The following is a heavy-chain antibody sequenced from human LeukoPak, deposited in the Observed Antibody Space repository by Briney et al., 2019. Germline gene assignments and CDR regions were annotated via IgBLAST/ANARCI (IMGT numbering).Heavy chain of an antibody. CDR3: ARDSEVTRLDY. D-gene: IGHD4-17*01. J-gene: IGHJ4*02. V-gene: IGHV4-59*11. CDR2: IYYSGST. CDR1: GGSISSHY. Sequence: SETLSLTCTVSGGSISSHYWSWIRQPPGKGLEWIGYIYYSGSTNYNPSLKSRVTISVDTSKNQFSLKLSSVTAADTAVYYCARDSEVTRLDYWGQGTLVTVSS.